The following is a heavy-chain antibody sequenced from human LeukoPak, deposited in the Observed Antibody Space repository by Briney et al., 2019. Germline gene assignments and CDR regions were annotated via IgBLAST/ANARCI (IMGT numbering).Heavy chain of an antibody. D-gene: IGHD6-19*01. CDR2: INHSGST. J-gene: IGHJ4*02. CDR1: GGSFSGYY. V-gene: IGHV4-34*01. CDR3: ARAGGWYCFDY. Sequence: QSSETLSLTCAVYGGSFSGYYWSWIRQPPGKGLEWIGEINHSGSTNYSPSLKSRVTISVDTSKNQFSLKLSSVTAADTAVYYCARAGGWYCFDYWGQGTLVTVSS.